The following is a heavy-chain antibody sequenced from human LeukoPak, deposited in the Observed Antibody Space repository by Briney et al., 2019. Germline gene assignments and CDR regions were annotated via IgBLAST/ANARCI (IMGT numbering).Heavy chain of an antibody. CDR1: GFTFSSYA. J-gene: IGHJ5*02. CDR2: ISGSGGST. D-gene: IGHD3-3*01. V-gene: IGHV3-23*01. CDR3: AKGSGAGTIFGVVKGGDEWFDP. Sequence: PGGSLRLSCAASGFTFSSYAMSWVRQAPGKGLEWVSAISGSGGSTYYADSVKGRFTISRDNSKNTLYLQMNSLRAEDTAVYYCAKGSGAGTIFGVVKGGDEWFDPWGQGTLVTVSS.